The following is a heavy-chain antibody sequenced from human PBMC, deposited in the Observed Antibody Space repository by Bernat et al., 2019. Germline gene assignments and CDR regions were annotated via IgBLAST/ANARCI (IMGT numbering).Heavy chain of an antibody. D-gene: IGHD1-26*01. Sequence: QVQLVESGGGVVQPGRSLRLSCAASGFTFSSYAMHWVRQAPGKGLEWVAVISYDGSNKYYADSVKGRFTISRDNSKNTLYLQMNSLRAEDTAVYYCASGSDGSEAFDIWGQGTMVTVSS. V-gene: IGHV3-30*14. CDR1: GFTFSSYA. CDR3: ASGSDGSEAFDI. CDR2: ISYDGSNK. J-gene: IGHJ3*02.